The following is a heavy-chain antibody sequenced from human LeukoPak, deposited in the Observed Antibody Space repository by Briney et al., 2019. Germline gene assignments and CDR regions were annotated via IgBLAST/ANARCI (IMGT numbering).Heavy chain of an antibody. CDR1: GFTVSSKY. Sequence: GGSLRLSCAASGFTVSSKYMSWVRQAPGKGLEWVSLLYSDGTTRYADSVKGRFTISRDNSENTLYLQMNTLSAEDTAVYFCARTTGRNVRDWPFFDFWGQGTLVTVSS. V-gene: IGHV3-66*01. D-gene: IGHD3/OR15-3a*01. J-gene: IGHJ4*02. CDR3: ARTTGRNVRDWPFFDF. CDR2: LYSDGTT.